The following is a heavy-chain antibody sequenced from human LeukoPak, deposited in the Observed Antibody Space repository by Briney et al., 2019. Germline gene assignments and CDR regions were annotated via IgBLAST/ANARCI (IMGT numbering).Heavy chain of an antibody. Sequence: ASVKVSCKASGGTFSSYAISWVRQAPGQGLEWMGGIIPIFGTANYAQKFQGRVTIAADESTSTAYMELSSLRSEDTAVYYCARVSAVGYGGNSGDWFDPWGQGTLVTVSS. J-gene: IGHJ5*02. CDR1: GGTFSSYA. D-gene: IGHD4-23*01. CDR2: IIPIFGTA. V-gene: IGHV1-69*01. CDR3: ARVSAVGYGGNSGDWFDP.